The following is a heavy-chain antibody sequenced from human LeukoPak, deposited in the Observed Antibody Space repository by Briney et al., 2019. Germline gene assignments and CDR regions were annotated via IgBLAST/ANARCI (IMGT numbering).Heavy chain of an antibody. J-gene: IGHJ6*02. CDR3: ARHFSVVAIYGMDV. CDR1: GFIFSTSD. CDR2: IGPGGDT. V-gene: IGHV3-13*01. Sequence: GGSLRLSCAASGFIFSTSDMHWVRQVPGKGLEWVSAIGPGGDTYYPDSVKGRFTISRDNSKNTLYLQMNSLRAEDTAVYYCARHFSVVAIYGMDVWGQGTTVTVSS. D-gene: IGHD2-2*01.